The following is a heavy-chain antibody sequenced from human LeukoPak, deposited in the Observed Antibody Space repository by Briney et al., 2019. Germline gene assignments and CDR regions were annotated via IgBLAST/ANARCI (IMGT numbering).Heavy chain of an antibody. CDR3: ARGGLGY. CDR1: GFSFSNVW. CDR2: ISDSGGSA. D-gene: IGHD3-16*01. Sequence: GGSLRLSCAASGFSFSNVWMHWVRQAPGKGLEWVSVISDSGGSAWYADSVKGRFTISRDNSKNTLSLQMDSLRAEDTAVYYCARGGLGYWGQGTLVTVSS. V-gene: IGHV3-23*01. J-gene: IGHJ4*02.